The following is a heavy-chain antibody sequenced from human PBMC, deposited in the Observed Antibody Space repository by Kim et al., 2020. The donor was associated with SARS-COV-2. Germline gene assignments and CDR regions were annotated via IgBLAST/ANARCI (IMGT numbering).Heavy chain of an antibody. J-gene: IGHJ3*02. CDR1: GFTFSSYE. Sequence: GGSLRLSCAASGFTFSSYEMNWVRQAPGKGLEWGSYISSSGSTIYYADSVKGRFTISRDKAKNSLYLQMNSLRAEDTAVYYCATDIVVVPAAPMGSDAFDIWGQGTMVTVSS. CDR3: ATDIVVVPAAPMGSDAFDI. V-gene: IGHV3-48*03. D-gene: IGHD2-2*01. CDR2: ISSSGSTI.